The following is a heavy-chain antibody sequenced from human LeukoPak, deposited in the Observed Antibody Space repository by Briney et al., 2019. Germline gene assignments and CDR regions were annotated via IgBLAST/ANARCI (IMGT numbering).Heavy chain of an antibody. CDR1: GGSFSGYY. V-gene: IGHV4-34*01. D-gene: IGHD2-15*01. CDR2: INHSGST. J-gene: IGHJ4*02. Sequence: SETLSLTCAVYGGSFSGYYWSWIRQPPGKGLEWIGEINHSGSTNYNPSLKSRVTISVDTSKNQFSLKLRSVTAADTAVYYCARGRYCSDGSCYLDYWGQGTLVTVSS. CDR3: ARGRYCSDGSCYLDY.